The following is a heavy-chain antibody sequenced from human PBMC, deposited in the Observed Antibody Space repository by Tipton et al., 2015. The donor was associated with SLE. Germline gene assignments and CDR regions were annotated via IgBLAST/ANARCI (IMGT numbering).Heavy chain of an antibody. CDR3: ARDREGYFDY. V-gene: IGHV3-74*01. Sequence: GSLRLSCAASGFTFSSYAMSWVRQAPGKGLEWVSRINSDGSSTSYADSVKGRFTISRDNAKNSLYLQMNSLRAEDTAVYYCARDREGYFDYWGQGTLVTVSS. CDR1: GFTFSSYA. J-gene: IGHJ4*02. D-gene: IGHD3-10*01. CDR2: INSDGSST.